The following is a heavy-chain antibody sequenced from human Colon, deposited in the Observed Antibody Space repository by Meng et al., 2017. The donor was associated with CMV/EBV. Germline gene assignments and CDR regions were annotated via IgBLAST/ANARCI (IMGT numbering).Heavy chain of an antibody. CDR3: ARTDYYDGRGYKVRGAFDI. CDR2: MNPNSGNT. Sequence: ASVKVSCKTSGDTVMTSDINWVRLAPGQGLEWMGWMNPNSGNTAYAQKFQGRVTMTRDTSINTAYMELSSLRSDDTALYYCARTDYYDGRGYKVRGAFDIWGQGTMVTVSS. CDR1: GDTVMTSD. J-gene: IGHJ3*02. D-gene: IGHD3-22*01. V-gene: IGHV1-8*01.